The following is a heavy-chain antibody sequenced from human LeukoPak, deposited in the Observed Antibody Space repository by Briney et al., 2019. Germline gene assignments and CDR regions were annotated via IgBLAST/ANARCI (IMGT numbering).Heavy chain of an antibody. J-gene: IGHJ4*02. CDR3: VRDRGTYRPIDY. CDR1: AFSLNAYN. V-gene: IGHV3-21*04. CDR2: ISYTGTYI. D-gene: IGHD1-26*01. Sequence: GGSLRLSCAASAFSLNAYNMNWVRQAPGKGLEWVSSISYTGTYIYYADSVKGRFTISRDNAQNSLYLQMNSLRAEDMAIYYCVRDRGTYRPIDYWGQGTPVTVSS.